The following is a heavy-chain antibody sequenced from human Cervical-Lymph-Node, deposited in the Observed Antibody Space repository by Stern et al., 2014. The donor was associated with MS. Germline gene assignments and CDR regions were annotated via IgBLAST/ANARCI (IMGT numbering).Heavy chain of an antibody. CDR3: ARGHRVGATIDY. CDR1: GYTLTSYD. J-gene: IGHJ4*02. D-gene: IGHD1-26*01. CDR2: MTPNSGNT. V-gene: IGHV1-8*01. Sequence: QVQLGESGAEVKKPGASVTVSCKASGYTLTSYDINWVRQATGQGLEWMGWMTPNSGNTGYAQKFQGRVTMTRNTSISTAYMELSSLRSEDTAVYYCARGHRVGATIDYWGQGTLVTVSS.